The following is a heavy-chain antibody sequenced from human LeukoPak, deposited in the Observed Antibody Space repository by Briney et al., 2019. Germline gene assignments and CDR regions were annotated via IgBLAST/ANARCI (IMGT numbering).Heavy chain of an antibody. CDR1: GGSISSSSYS. Sequence: SETLSLTCTVSGGSISSSSYSWGWIRQPPGKGLEWIGSIYYSGSTYYNPSLKGRVTISVDTSKNQFSLKLSSVTAADTAVYYCARHLTAMVTEYYFDYWGQGTLVTVSS. V-gene: IGHV4-39*01. J-gene: IGHJ4*02. CDR2: IYYSGST. D-gene: IGHD5-18*01. CDR3: ARHLTAMVTEYYFDY.